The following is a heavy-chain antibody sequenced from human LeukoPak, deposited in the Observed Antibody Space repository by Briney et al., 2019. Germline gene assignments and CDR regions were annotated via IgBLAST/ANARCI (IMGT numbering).Heavy chain of an antibody. D-gene: IGHD6-13*01. V-gene: IGHV4-34*01. J-gene: IGHJ3*02. CDR3: ASTTLAAGDAFDI. CDR1: GFTFSSYW. Sequence: PGGSLRLSCAASGFTFSSYWMSWIRQPPGKGLEWIGEINHSGSTNYNPSLKSRVTISVDTSKNQFSLKLSSVTAADTAVYYCASTTLAAGDAFDIWGQGTMVTVSS. CDR2: INHSGST.